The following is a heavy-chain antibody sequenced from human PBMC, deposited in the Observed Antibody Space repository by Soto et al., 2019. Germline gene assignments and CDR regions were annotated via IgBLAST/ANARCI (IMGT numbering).Heavy chain of an antibody. Sequence: SETLSLTCTVSGGSISSYYWSWIRQPPGKGLEWIGYIYYSGSTNYNPSLKSRVTISVDTSKNQFSLKLSSVTAADTAVYYCARAPPDIVVVPAAMGTYMDVWGKGTTVTVSS. CDR1: GGSISSYY. V-gene: IGHV4-59*01. D-gene: IGHD2-2*01. J-gene: IGHJ6*03. CDR3: ARAPPDIVVVPAAMGTYMDV. CDR2: IYYSGST.